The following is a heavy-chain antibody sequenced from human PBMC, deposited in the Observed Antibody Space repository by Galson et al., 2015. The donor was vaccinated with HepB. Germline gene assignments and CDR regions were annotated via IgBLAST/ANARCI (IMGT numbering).Heavy chain of an antibody. V-gene: IGHV1-69*06. J-gene: IGHJ5*02. CDR3: ARAGDYYDSSGYYLNWFDP. CDR2: IIPIFGTA. D-gene: IGHD3-22*01. Sequence: SVKVSCKASGGTFSSYAISWVRQAPGQGLEWMGGIIPIFGTANYAQKFQGRVTITADKSTSTAYMELSSLRSEDTAVYYCARAGDYYDSSGYYLNWFDPWGQGTLVTVSS. CDR1: GGTFSSYA.